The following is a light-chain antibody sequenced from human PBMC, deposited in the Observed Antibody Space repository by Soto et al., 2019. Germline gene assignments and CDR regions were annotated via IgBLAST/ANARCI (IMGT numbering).Light chain of an antibody. CDR2: EDN. J-gene: IGLJ2*01. Sequence: NFMLTQPHSVSESPGKTVTISCAASSGSIASNYVQWYQQRPGSAPTLMIYEDNQRPSGVPDRFSGSIDSSSNSASLTISALKTEDEVDYYCPSYDSSSHVVFGGGTKLTVL. V-gene: IGLV6-57*02. CDR3: PSYDSSSHVV. CDR1: SGSIASNY.